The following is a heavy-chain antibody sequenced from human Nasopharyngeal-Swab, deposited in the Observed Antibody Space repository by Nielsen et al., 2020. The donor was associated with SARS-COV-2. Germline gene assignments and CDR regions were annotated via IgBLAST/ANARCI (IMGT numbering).Heavy chain of an antibody. CDR1: GFTFSSYW. J-gene: IGHJ4*02. CDR3: ARVVCSGGSCYQNRYYFDY. Sequence: GGSLRPPCAASGFTFSSYWMHWVRHAPGKGLVWVSRINSDGSSTSYADSVKGRFTISRDNAKNTLYLQMNSLRAEDTAVYYCARVVCSGGSCYQNRYYFDYWGQGTLVTVSS. V-gene: IGHV3-74*01. D-gene: IGHD2-15*01. CDR2: INSDGSST.